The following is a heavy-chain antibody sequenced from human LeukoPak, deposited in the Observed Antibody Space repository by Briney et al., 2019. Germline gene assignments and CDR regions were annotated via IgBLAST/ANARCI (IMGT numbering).Heavy chain of an antibody. CDR2: IIPILGIA. Sequence: ASVKVSCKASGGTFSSYAISWVRQAPGQGLEWMGRIIPILGIANYAQKFQGRVTITADKSTSTAYMELSSLRSEDTAVYYCAIETTVTTTSPVGWFDPWGQGTLVTVSS. J-gene: IGHJ5*02. CDR1: GGTFSSYA. D-gene: IGHD4-17*01. CDR3: AIETTVTTTSPVGWFDP. V-gene: IGHV1-69*04.